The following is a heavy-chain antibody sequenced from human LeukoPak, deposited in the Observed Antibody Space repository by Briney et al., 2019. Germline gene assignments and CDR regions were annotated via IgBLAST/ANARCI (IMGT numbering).Heavy chain of an antibody. Sequence: QPGGSLRLSCAASGFTFNNYEMKWVREAPGKGLEWVSHISRSSNSIYYADSVKGRCTISRDNAKNSLYLQMNSLRAEDTTVYYCARDSLGLPPGFDYWGQGTLVTVSS. CDR2: ISRSSNSI. V-gene: IGHV3-48*03. J-gene: IGHJ4*02. CDR3: ARDSLGLPPGFDY. CDR1: GFTFNNYE.